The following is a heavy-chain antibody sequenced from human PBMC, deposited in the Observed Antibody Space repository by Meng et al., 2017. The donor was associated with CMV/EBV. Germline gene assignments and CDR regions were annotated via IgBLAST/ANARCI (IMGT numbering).Heavy chain of an antibody. Sequence: ASVKVSCKASGYTFTGYYMHWVRQAPGQGLEWMGWINPNSGGKNYAQKFQGRVTMTRDTSISTAYMELSRLRSDDTAVYYCARVLRYCSGGSCYSGGYYFDYWGQGTLVTVSS. D-gene: IGHD2-15*01. CDR3: ARVLRYCSGGSCYSGGYYFDY. CDR1: GYTFTGYY. J-gene: IGHJ4*02. CDR2: INPNSGGK. V-gene: IGHV1-2*02.